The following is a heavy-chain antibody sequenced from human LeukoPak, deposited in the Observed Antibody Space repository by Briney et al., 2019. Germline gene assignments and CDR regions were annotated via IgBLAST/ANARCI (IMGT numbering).Heavy chain of an antibody. V-gene: IGHV4-61*08. D-gene: IGHD5-24*01. CDR1: GGSISSGGYY. CDR2: IYYSGST. CDR3: ARLFVSRSRDGYNYVLDY. Sequence: SETLSLTCTVSGGSISSGGYYWSWIRQHPGKGLEWIGYIYYSGSTNYNPSPKSRVTISVDTSKNQFSLKLSSVTAADTAVYYCARLFVSRSRDGYNYVLDYWGQGTLVTVSS. J-gene: IGHJ4*02.